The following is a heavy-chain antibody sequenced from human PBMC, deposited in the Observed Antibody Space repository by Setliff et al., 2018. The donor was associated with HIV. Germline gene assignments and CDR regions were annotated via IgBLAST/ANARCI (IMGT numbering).Heavy chain of an antibody. D-gene: IGHD2-15*01. V-gene: IGHV4-38-2*02. J-gene: IGHJ4*02. Sequence: NPSETLSLTCLVFGYSISDGYRWGWIRQSPGKGPQWIASIYSTGDTYYSPSLKSRVTISVDTTKNRFSLKLTSVTAADTAVYYCARDRALRFSRSPSLYYFDSWGQGALVTVSS. CDR2: IYSTGDT. CDR1: GYSISDGYR. CDR3: ARDRALRFSRSPSLYYFDS.